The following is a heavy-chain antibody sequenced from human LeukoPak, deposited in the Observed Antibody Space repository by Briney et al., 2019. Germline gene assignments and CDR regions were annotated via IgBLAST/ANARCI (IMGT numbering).Heavy chain of an antibody. CDR2: ISGSGGST. CDR1: GFTFSSYA. CDR3: AKSPISITMIVVVITNYYFDY. J-gene: IGHJ4*02. V-gene: IGHV3-23*01. Sequence: GGSLRLSCAASGFTFSSYAMSWVRQAPGKELEWVSAISGSGGSTYYADSVKGRFTISRDNSKNTLYLQMNSLRAEDTAVYYCAKSPISITMIVVVITNYYFDYWGQGTLVTVSS. D-gene: IGHD3-22*01.